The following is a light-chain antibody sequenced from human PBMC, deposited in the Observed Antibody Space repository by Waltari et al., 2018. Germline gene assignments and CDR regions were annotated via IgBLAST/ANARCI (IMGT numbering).Light chain of an antibody. CDR3: LQDYNYPLT. V-gene: IGKV1-6*01. CDR2: AAS. J-gene: IGKJ4*01. Sequence: TCRASQGLRNDLVWYQQKPAKAPTLLIYAASILPSGVPSRFSGSGSGTDFTLTISSLQPEDFATYYCLQDYNYPLTFGGGTKVEIK. CDR1: QGLRND.